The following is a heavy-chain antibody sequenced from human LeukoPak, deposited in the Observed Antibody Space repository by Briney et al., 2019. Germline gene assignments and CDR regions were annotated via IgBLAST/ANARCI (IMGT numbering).Heavy chain of an antibody. Sequence: ASVKVSCKASGGTFSSYAISWVRQAPGQGLEWMGWINPNSGGTNYAQKFQGRVTMTRDTSISTAYMELSRLRSDDTAVYYCARDQIPYYYGSGSYWRDFDYWGQGTLVTVSS. D-gene: IGHD3-10*01. CDR2: INPNSGGT. J-gene: IGHJ4*02. CDR1: GGTFSSYA. CDR3: ARDQIPYYYGSGSYWRDFDY. V-gene: IGHV1-2*02.